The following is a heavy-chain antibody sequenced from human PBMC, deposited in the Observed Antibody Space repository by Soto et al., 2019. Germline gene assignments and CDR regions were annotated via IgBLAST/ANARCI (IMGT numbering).Heavy chain of an antibody. V-gene: IGHV4-39*01. D-gene: IGHD2-15*01. CDR3: ATFVEPGSRHTYFDF. J-gene: IGHJ4*02. Sequence: SETLSLTCTVPGGSISARTYYWGWVRQPPGKGLDWIGNIYYSGTTYYTSSLQSRVTVSVDASKSQCSPKLNSVTAADKAVYYGATFVEPGSRHTYFDFQRPRTLFTLSS. CDR2: IYYSGTT. CDR1: GGSISARTYY.